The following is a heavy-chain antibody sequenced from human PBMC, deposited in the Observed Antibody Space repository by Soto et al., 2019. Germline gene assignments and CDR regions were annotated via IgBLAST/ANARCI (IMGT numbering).Heavy chain of an antibody. V-gene: IGHV3-23*01. D-gene: IGHD3-22*01. Sequence: GGSLRLSCAASGFIFSTYAMNWVRQAPGKGLEWVSAISSSGDSAYYAESVRGRFTISRDNSINTLYLQMRSLRPEDTAVYYCARGGYYDSSGAPDAFDIWGQGTMVTVSS. CDR1: GFIFSTYA. J-gene: IGHJ3*02. CDR2: ISSSGDSA. CDR3: ARGGYYDSSGAPDAFDI.